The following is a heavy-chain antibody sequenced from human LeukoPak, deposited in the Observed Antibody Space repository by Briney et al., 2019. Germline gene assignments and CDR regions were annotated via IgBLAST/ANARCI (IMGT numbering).Heavy chain of an antibody. CDR3: ARLAYCSSTSCYWFDP. V-gene: IGHV4-39*01. CDR2: IYYSGST. J-gene: IGHJ5*02. CDR1: GGSISSSSYY. Sequence: SETLSLTCTISGGSISSSSYYWGWIRQPPGKGLEWIGSIYYSGSTYYNPSLKSRVTISVDTSKNQFSLKLSSVTAADTAVYYCARLAYCSSTSCYWFDPWGQGTLVTVSS. D-gene: IGHD2-2*01.